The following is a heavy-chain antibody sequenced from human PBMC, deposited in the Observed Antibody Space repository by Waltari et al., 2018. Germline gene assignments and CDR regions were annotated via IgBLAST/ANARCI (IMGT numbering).Heavy chain of an antibody. V-gene: IGHV1-69*05. D-gene: IGHD2-2*01. CDR3: ASHQHIVVVPGEPDY. J-gene: IGHJ4*02. CDR1: GGTFSSYA. CDR2: IIPIFGTA. Sequence: QVQLVQSGAEVKKPGSSVKVSCKASGGTFSSYAISWVRQAPGQGLEWMGWIIPIFGTANYAQKFQGRVTITTDESTSTAYMELSSLRSEDTAVYYCASHQHIVVVPGEPDYWGQGTLVTVSS.